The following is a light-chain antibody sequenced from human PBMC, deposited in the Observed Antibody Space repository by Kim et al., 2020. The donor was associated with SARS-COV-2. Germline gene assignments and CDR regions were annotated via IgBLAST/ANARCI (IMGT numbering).Light chain of an antibody. V-gene: IGLV3-19*01. Sequence: ALGQTVRSKCQGNSRRTYYASWYRQKPGQAPVLVIYDENNRPSGIPDRFSASSSGNTASLTITGAQAEDEADYYCNSRDSSGNSYFFGTGTKVTVL. CDR1: SRRTYY. CDR3: NSRDSSGNSYF. CDR2: DEN. J-gene: IGLJ1*01.